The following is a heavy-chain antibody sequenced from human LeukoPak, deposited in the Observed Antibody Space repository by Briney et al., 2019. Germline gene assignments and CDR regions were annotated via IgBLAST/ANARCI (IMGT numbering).Heavy chain of an antibody. CDR1: GGSISSGDYY. Sequence: PSETLSLTCTVSGGSISSGDYYWSWIRQPPGKGLEWIGYIYYSGSTYYNPSLKSRVTISVDTSKNQFSLKLSSVTAADTAVYYCAREWNPDYGEPHWGQGTLVTVSS. CDR2: IYYSGST. J-gene: IGHJ4*02. CDR3: AREWNPDYGEPH. D-gene: IGHD4-17*01. V-gene: IGHV4-30-4*08.